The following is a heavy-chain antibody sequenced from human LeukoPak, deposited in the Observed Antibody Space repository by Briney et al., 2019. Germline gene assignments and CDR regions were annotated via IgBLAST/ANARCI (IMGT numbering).Heavy chain of an antibody. CDR2: ISAYNGNT. D-gene: IGHD4-17*01. CDR1: GYTFTSYG. J-gene: IGHJ4*02. V-gene: IGHV1-18*01. Sequence: ASLKVSCKASGYTFTSYGISCVRQAPGQGLEWMGWISAYNGNTNYAQKLQGRVTMTTDTSTSTAYMELRSLRSDDTAVYYCARADYGDYAAYFDYWGQGTLVTVSS. CDR3: ARADYGDYAAYFDY.